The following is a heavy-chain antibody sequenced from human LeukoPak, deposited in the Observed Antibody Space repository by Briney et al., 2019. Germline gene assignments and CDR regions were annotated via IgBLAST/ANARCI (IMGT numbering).Heavy chain of an antibody. CDR2: ISSSSSYI. J-gene: IGHJ4*02. V-gene: IGHV3-21*01. Sequence: GGSLRLSCAASGFTFSSYIMNWVRQAPGKGLEWVSSISSSSSYIYYADSVKGRFTISRDNAKNSLYLQMNSLRAEDTAVYYCARDTTKGYYGSGSYLYWGQGTLVTVSS. D-gene: IGHD3-10*01. CDR3: ARDTTKGYYGSGSYLY. CDR1: GFTFSSYI.